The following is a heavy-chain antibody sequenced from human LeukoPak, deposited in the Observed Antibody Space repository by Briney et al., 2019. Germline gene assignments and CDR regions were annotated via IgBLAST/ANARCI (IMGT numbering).Heavy chain of an antibody. CDR1: GFTFSSYA. Sequence: GGSLRLSCAASGFTFSSYAMSWVRQAPGKGLEWVSAISGSGGSTYYADSVKGRFIISRDSSKNTLYPQMNSLRAEDTAVYYCAKDGTRWLQGEGYWGQGTLVTVSS. J-gene: IGHJ4*02. CDR3: AKDGTRWLQGEGY. D-gene: IGHD5-24*01. V-gene: IGHV3-23*01. CDR2: ISGSGGST.